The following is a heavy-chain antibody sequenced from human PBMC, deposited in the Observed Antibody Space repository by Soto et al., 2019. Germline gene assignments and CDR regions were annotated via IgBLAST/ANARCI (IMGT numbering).Heavy chain of an antibody. CDR2: IYYSGST. D-gene: IGHD4-4*01. Sequence: SETLSLTCTVSGGSISSYYWSWIRQPPGKGLEWIGYIYYSGSTNYNPSLKSRVTISVDTSKNQFSLKLSSVTAADTAVYYCARGYTVTTSPVLYYYYYYYMDVWGKGTTVTVSS. CDR1: GGSISSYY. CDR3: ARGYTVTTSPVLYYYYYYYMDV. J-gene: IGHJ6*03. V-gene: IGHV4-59*01.